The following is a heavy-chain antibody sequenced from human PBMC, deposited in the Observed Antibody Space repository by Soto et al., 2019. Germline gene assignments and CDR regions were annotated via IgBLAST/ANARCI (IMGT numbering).Heavy chain of an antibody. CDR3: ARGSSSAVAGDFDY. Sequence: QTLSLTCAISGDSVSSNSAAWNWIRQSPSRGLEWLGRTYYRSKWYNDYAVSVKSRITINPDTSKNQFSLQLSSMTPEDTAVYYCARGSSSAVAGDFDYWGQGTLVTVSS. D-gene: IGHD6-19*01. J-gene: IGHJ4*02. CDR1: GDSVSSNSAA. V-gene: IGHV6-1*01. CDR2: TYYRSKWYN.